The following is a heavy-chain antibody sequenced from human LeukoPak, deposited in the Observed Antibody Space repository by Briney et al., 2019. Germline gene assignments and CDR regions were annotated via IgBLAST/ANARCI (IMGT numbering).Heavy chain of an antibody. CDR3: AKDEDSSGYDAFDI. CDR1: GFTFDDYA. V-gene: IGHV3-9*01. Sequence: PGRSLRLSCAASGFTFDDYAMHWVRRAPGKGLEWVSGISWNSGSIGYADSVKGRFTISRDNAKNSLYLQMNSLRAEDTALYYCAKDEDSSGYDAFDIWGQGTMVTVSS. CDR2: ISWNSGSI. D-gene: IGHD3-22*01. J-gene: IGHJ3*02.